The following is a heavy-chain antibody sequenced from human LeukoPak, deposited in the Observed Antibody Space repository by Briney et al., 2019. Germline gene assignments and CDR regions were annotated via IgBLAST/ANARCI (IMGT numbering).Heavy chain of an antibody. CDR1: GFTVTSNH. CDR3: ARDSSSYYFDY. V-gene: IGHV3-66*01. J-gene: IGHJ4*02. Sequence: GGSLRLSCAASGFTVTSNHMNWVRQAPGKGLECVSIIYTGGTTHYADSLKDRFTISRDDSINTLYLQMNSLRAEDTAVYYCARDSSSYYFDYWGQGTLVTVSS. CDR2: IYTGGTT. D-gene: IGHD6-6*01.